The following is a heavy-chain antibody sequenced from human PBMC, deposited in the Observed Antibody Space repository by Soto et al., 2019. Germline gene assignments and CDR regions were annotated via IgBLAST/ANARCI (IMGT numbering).Heavy chain of an antibody. CDR1: GFTFSSYA. V-gene: IGHV3-30-3*01. CDR3: ARGYCSGGSCYGGYFDY. CDR2: ISYDGSNK. J-gene: IGHJ4*02. D-gene: IGHD2-15*01. Sequence: QVQLVESGGGVVQPGRSLRLSCAASGFTFSSYAMHWVRQAPGKGLEWVAVISYDGSNKYYADSVKGRFTISRDNSKNTLYLQMNSLRAEDTAVDYCARGYCSGGSCYGGYFDYWGQGTLVTVSS.